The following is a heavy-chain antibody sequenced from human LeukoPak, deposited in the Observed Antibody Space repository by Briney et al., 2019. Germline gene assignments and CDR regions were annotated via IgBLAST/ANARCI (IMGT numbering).Heavy chain of an antibody. CDR1: AFTFSSYA. CDR3: AREIGELTYFDY. Sequence: AGRSLRLSCAASAFTFSSYAMHWVRQAPGKGLEWVAVISYDGSNKYYADSVKGRFTISRDNSKNTLYLQMNSLRAEDTAVYYCAREIGELTYFDYWGQGTLVTVSS. V-gene: IGHV3-30-3*01. D-gene: IGHD3-10*01. J-gene: IGHJ4*02. CDR2: ISYDGSNK.